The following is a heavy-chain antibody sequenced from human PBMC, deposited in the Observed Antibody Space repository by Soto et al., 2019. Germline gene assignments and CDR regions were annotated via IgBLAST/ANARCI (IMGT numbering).Heavy chain of an antibody. D-gene: IGHD6-13*01. CDR2: IYYSGST. CDR1: GGSISSGGYY. V-gene: IGHV4-31*03. J-gene: IGHJ4*02. CDR3: GRIGAAAGSGFDY. Sequence: QVQLQESGPGLVKPSQTLSLTCTVSGGSISSGGYYWSWIRQHPGKGLEWFGYIYYSGSTYYNPSLKSRVTISVDTSKNQFSLKLSSGTAADSAADYCGRIGAAAGSGFDYWGQGTLVTVSS.